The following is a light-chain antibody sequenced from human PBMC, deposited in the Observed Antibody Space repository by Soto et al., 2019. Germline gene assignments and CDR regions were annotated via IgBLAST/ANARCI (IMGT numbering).Light chain of an antibody. CDR2: DVS. J-gene: IGLJ1*01. V-gene: IGLV2-11*01. CDR1: SSDVGSYNY. CDR3: CSYADSYIIV. Sequence: QSALTQPRSMSGSPGQSVTISCTGTSSDVGSYNYVSWYQHHPGKAPKLMIYDVSERPSGVPDRFSGSKSGNTASLTISRLQADDEADYYCCSYADSYIIVFGTGTKVTVL.